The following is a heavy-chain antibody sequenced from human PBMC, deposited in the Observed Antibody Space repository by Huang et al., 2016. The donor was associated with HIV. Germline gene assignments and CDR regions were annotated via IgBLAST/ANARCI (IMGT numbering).Heavy chain of an antibody. J-gene: IGHJ4*02. Sequence: QITLKESGPTLVKPTQTLTLTCTFSGFSLRTSGVGVGWIRQPPGKALEWLALIYWDDAKRYNPSLRPRLTVTKYTSKNQVILTMTNVDPVDTATYFCAHVGDFWGGFTVREYFDQWGQGILVAVSS. CDR3: AHVGDFWGGFTVREYFDQ. CDR2: IYWDDAK. CDR1: GFSLRTSGVG. D-gene: IGHD3-3*01. V-gene: IGHV2-5*02.